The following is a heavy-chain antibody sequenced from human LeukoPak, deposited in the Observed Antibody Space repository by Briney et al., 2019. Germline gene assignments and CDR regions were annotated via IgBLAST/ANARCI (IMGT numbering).Heavy chain of an antibody. CDR3: ARQTYYYGSGSYMDV. Sequence: SETLSLTCTVSGGSISGSSYYWGWIRQPPGKGLEWIGSIYYSGSTYYNPSLKSRVTISVDTSKNQFSLKLSSVTAADTAVYYCARQTYYYGSGSYMDVWGKGTTVTVSS. CDR1: GGSISGSSYY. CDR2: IYYSGST. J-gene: IGHJ6*03. V-gene: IGHV4-39*07. D-gene: IGHD3-10*01.